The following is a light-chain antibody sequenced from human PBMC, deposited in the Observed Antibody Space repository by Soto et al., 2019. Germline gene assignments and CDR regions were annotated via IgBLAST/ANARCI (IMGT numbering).Light chain of an antibody. V-gene: IGKV3-20*01. J-gene: IGKJ3*01. CDR1: QSVTNNY. CDR2: GAA. Sequence: EIVLTQSPGTLSLSPGERATLSCRASQSVTNNYLAWYQHKPGQAPRCLIYGAAIRSTGIPDRFSGSGSGTDFTLTISRLEPEDFAVYYCQQYGTSPYTFGPVTKVEIK. CDR3: QQYGTSPYT.